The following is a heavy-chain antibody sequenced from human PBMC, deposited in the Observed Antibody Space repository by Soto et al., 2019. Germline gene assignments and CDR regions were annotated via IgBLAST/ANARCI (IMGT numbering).Heavy chain of an antibody. CDR3: ARDGRDRITMIVVVGAFDI. CDR1: RFTLRNYV. CDR2: TGGSGDT. V-gene: IGHV3-23*01. D-gene: IGHD3-22*01. J-gene: IGHJ3*02. Sequence: GGSLRLSCAASRFTLRNYVVNWVRQAPGKGLEWVSTTGGSGDTYYPDSVKGRFTISRDNSKNTVYLEMNTLRAEDTAVYYCARDGRDRITMIVVVGAFDIWGQGTMVTVSS.